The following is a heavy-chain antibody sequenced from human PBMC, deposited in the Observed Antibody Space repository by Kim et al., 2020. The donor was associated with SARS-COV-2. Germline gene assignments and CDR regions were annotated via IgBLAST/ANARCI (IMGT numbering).Heavy chain of an antibody. Sequence: GGSLRLSCAASGFTFDDYAMHWVRQAPGKGLEWVSLISGEGGSTYYADSVKGRFTISRDNSKNSLYLQMNSLRTEDTALYYCAKEIMARMWLQLRYYYGIDVCGPGATVTVSS. CDR1: GFTFDDYA. CDR2: ISGEGGST. CDR3: AKEIMARMWLQLRYYYGIDV. V-gene: IGHV3-43*02. J-gene: IGHJ6*02. D-gene: IGHD5-12*01.